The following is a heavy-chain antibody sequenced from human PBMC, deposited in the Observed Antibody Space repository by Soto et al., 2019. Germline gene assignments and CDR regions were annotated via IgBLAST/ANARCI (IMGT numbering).Heavy chain of an antibody. CDR1: GYTFTGYY. V-gene: IGHV1-2*04. J-gene: IGHJ3*02. Sequence: ASVKVSCKASGYTFTGYYMHWVRQAPGQGLEWMGWINPNSGGTNYAQKFQGWVTMTRDTSISTAYMELSRLRSDDTAVYYCARGPNYYDSSGYYYGRAFDIWGQGTMVTLSS. CDR2: INPNSGGT. CDR3: ARGPNYYDSSGYYYGRAFDI. D-gene: IGHD3-22*01.